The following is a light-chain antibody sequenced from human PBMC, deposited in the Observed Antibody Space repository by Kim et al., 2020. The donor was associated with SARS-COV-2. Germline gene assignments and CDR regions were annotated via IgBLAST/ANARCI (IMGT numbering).Light chain of an antibody. CDR3: QQRSNWPPIT. CDR2: DAS. Sequence: EIVLTQSPSTLSLSPGERATLSCRASQGVSSYLAWYQQKPGQAPRILIYDASTRANGIPARFSGSGSGTDFTLTISSLEPEDFAVYYCQQRSNWPPITFGRGTRLEIK. J-gene: IGKJ5*01. V-gene: IGKV3-11*01. CDR1: QGVSSY.